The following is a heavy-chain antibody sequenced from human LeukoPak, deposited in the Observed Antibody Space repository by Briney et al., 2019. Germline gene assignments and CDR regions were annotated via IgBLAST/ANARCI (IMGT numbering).Heavy chain of an antibody. V-gene: IGHV3-30*02. CDR1: GFTFSSYG. Sequence: GGSLRLSCATSGFTFSSYGMHWVRQAPGKGLEWVAFIRYDGSNKYYADSVKGRFTISRDNSKNTLYLQMNSLRAEDTAVYDCAKDGSGTFDYWGQGTLVTVSS. CDR3: AKDGSGTFDY. D-gene: IGHD3-10*01. CDR2: IRYDGSNK. J-gene: IGHJ4*02.